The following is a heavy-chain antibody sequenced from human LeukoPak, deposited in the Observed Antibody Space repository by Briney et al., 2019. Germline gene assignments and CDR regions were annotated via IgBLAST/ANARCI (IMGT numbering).Heavy chain of an antibody. Sequence: GGSLRLSCAASGFTFSSYWMHWVRQAPGKGLEWVSAISGSGGSTYYADSVKGRFTISRDNSKNTLYLQMNSLRAEDTAVYYCAKDASAWFGEFPFDYWGQGTLVTVSS. V-gene: IGHV3-23*01. D-gene: IGHD3-10*01. J-gene: IGHJ4*02. CDR1: GFTFSSYW. CDR2: ISGSGGST. CDR3: AKDASAWFGEFPFDY.